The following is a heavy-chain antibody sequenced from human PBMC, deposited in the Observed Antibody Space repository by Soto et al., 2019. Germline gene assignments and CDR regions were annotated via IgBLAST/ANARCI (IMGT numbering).Heavy chain of an antibody. CDR2: ISAYNGNT. V-gene: IGHV1-18*01. Sequence: QVQLVQSGAEVKKPGASVKVSCKASGYTFTSYGISWVRQAPGQWLEWMGWISAYNGNTNYAQKLQGRVTMTTDTSTSTAYMELRSLRSDDTAVYYCASQSVGAANPYYYYYGMDVWGQGTTVTVSS. CDR3: ASQSVGAANPYYYYYGMDV. D-gene: IGHD1-26*01. CDR1: GYTFTSYG. J-gene: IGHJ6*02.